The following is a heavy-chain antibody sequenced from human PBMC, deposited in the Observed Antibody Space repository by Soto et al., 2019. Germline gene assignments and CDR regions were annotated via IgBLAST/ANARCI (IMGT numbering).Heavy chain of an antibody. CDR1: GYKFYSFW. D-gene: IGHD3-3*01. CDR2: IYPGDSDT. Sequence: GGALEISCKGFGYKFYSFWIARVRPMPGEGLGGVGVIYPGDSDTRYSPSFQGQVTISADKSINSVYLQWSSLKASDTATYYCARLGFNYDFLSGYYNVHHYYGIDVWGQGTTVTVSS. V-gene: IGHV5-51*01. CDR3: ARLGFNYDFLSGYYNVHHYYGIDV. J-gene: IGHJ6*02.